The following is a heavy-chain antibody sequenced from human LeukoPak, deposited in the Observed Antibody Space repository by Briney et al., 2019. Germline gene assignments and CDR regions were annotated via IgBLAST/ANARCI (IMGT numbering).Heavy chain of an antibody. CDR2: INSDGSST. D-gene: IGHD3-22*01. V-gene: IGHV3-74*01. Sequence: GGSLRLSCAASGFTFSSYWMHWVRQAPGKGLVWVSRINSDGSSTSYADSVKGRFTISRDNSKNTLYLQMNSLRAEDTAVYYCAKAYDYYDSSGYHWGQGTLVTVSS. J-gene: IGHJ5*02. CDR1: GFTFSSYW. CDR3: AKAYDYYDSSGYH.